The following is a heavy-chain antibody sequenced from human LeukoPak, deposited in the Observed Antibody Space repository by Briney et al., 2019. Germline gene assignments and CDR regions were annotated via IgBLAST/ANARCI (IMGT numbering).Heavy chain of an antibody. D-gene: IGHD2/OR15-2a*01. CDR1: GGSISSYY. CDR2: IFYRGST. V-gene: IGHV4-59*01. Sequence: SETLSLTCTVSGGSISSYYWSWIRQPPGKGLEWIGYIFYRGSTNYNPSLKSRVTISLDTSKNQFSLKLSSVTAADTAMYYCARVGFLDAFDIWGQGTMVTVSS. J-gene: IGHJ3*02. CDR3: ARVGFLDAFDI.